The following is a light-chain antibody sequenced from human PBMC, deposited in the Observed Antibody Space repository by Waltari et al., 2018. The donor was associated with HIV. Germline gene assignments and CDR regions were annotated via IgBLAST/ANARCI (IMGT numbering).Light chain of an antibody. Sequence: DIQSTQSPSLMSASVGDRVTITCRGSEAINRYLAWYQQKLGKAPKLLVYSASTVERGVPSRFSGGGSETEFILTISSMQPEDSATYSCQQLHTCPFTFGQGTKLEIK. CDR3: QQLHTCPFT. CDR1: EAINRY. J-gene: IGKJ2*01. CDR2: SAS. V-gene: IGKV1-9*01.